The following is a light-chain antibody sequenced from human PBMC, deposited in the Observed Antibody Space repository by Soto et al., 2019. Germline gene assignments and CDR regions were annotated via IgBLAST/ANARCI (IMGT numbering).Light chain of an antibody. CDR2: GAS. CDR3: QQYNKGPLT. CDR1: QNVDSN. Sequence: EIVMTQSPATLSVSPGERATLSCRASQNVDSNLAWYQQKPGQAPRLLMYGASTRASGIPARFSGSGSGTEFTLTISSLQSEAFAVYYCQQYNKGPLTFGGGTKVEIK. J-gene: IGKJ4*01. V-gene: IGKV3-15*01.